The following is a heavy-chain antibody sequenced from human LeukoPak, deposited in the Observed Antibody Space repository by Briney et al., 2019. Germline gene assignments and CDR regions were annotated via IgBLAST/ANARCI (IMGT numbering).Heavy chain of an antibody. V-gene: IGHV1-2*02. J-gene: IGHJ4*02. Sequence: ASVKVSCKASGYTFTGYYMHWVRQAPGQGLEWMGWINPNSGGTNYAQKFQGRVTMTRDTSISTAYMELSRLRSDDTAVYYCARVVDTSMVMDYWGQGTLVTVSS. CDR2: INPNSGGT. CDR3: ARVVDTSMVMDY. D-gene: IGHD5-18*01. CDR1: GYTFTGYY.